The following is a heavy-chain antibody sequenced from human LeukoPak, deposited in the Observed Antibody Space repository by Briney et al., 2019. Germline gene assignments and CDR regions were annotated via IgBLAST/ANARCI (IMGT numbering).Heavy chain of an antibody. D-gene: IGHD4-11*01. V-gene: IGHV4-34*01. CDR3: ARVVYSHYWPEGMDV. J-gene: IGHJ6*02. CDR1: GGSFSGYY. Sequence: PSETLSLTCAVYGGSFSGYYWRWSWIRQPPGKGLEWIGEINHSGSTNYNPSLESRVTISEDTSKNQFSLMLTSVTAADTAVYYCARVVYSHYWPEGMDVWGQGTTVTVSS. CDR2: INHSGST.